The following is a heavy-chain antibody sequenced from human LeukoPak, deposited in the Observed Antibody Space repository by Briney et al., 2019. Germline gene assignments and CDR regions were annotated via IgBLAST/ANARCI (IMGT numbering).Heavy chain of an antibody. CDR3: ARGRSGSYHSPFDY. CDR1: GGSISSSNW. D-gene: IGHD1-26*01. J-gene: IGHJ4*02. Sequence: SGTLSLTCDVSGGSISSSNWWSWVRQPPGKGLEWTGEIYHSGSTNYNPSLKSRVTISVDTSKSQFSLKLSSVTAADTAVYYCARGRSGSYHSPFDYWGQGTLVTVSS. CDR2: IYHSGST. V-gene: IGHV4-4*02.